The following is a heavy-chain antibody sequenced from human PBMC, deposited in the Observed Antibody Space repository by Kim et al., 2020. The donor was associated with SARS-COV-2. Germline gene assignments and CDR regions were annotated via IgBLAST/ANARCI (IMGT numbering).Heavy chain of an antibody. Sequence: GESLKISCKGSGYSFTSYWISWVRQMPGKGLEWMGRIDPSDSYTNYSPSFQGHVTISADKSISTAYLQWSSLKASDTAMYYCAYESYCSSTSCYASYYYYGMDVWGQGTTVTVSS. CDR1: GYSFTSYW. V-gene: IGHV5-10-1*01. CDR3: AYESYCSSTSCYASYYYYGMDV. D-gene: IGHD2-2*01. J-gene: IGHJ6*02. CDR2: IDPSDSYT.